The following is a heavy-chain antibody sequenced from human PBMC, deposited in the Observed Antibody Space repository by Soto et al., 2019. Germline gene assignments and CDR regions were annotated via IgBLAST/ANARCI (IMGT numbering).Heavy chain of an antibody. Sequence: PGGSLRLSCSGSGFTFSRYAIHWVLQAPGKGLEYVSAISSDGGSTYYADSVKGRFTISRDNSKNTLYLQMSSLRAEDTAVYYCVKGLYDILTGYYDYWGQGA. V-gene: IGHV3-64D*06. CDR1: GFTFSRYA. J-gene: IGHJ4*02. CDR2: ISSDGGST. D-gene: IGHD3-9*01. CDR3: VKGLYDILTGYYDY.